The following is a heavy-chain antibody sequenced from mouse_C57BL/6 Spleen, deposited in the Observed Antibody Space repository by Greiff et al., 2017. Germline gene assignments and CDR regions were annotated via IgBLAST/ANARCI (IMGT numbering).Heavy chain of an antibody. J-gene: IGHJ1*03. CDR1: GFTFSDYY. CDR3: AREVLTTVVAPRYCDV. CDR2: INYDGSST. D-gene: IGHD1-1*01. V-gene: IGHV5-16*01. Sequence: EVKLMESEGGLVQPGSSMKLSCTASGFTFSDYYMAWVRQVPEKGLEWVANINYDGSSTYYLDSLKSRFIISRDNAKNILYLQMSSLKSEDTATYYCAREVLTTVVAPRYCDVWGTGTTVTVSS.